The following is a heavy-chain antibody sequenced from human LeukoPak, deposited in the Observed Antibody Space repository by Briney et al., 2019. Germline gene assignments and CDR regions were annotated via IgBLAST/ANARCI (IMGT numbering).Heavy chain of an antibody. J-gene: IGHJ3*02. CDR2: INSRSSYI. CDR3: ARDISPYYYDSSGYYYDAFDI. CDR1: GFTFSSYS. D-gene: IGHD3-22*01. Sequence: GGSLRLSCAASGFTFSSYSMNWVRQAPGKGLEWVSSINSRSSYIYYADSVEGRFTISRDNAKNSLDLQMNSLRAEDTAVYYCARDISPYYYDSSGYYYDAFDIWGQGTMVTVSS. V-gene: IGHV3-21*01.